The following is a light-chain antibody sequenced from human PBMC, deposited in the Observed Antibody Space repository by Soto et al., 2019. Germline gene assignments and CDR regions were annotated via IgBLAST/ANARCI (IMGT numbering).Light chain of an antibody. CDR1: QSLLHRNGYNS. CDR2: LGS. CDR3: MQTLQTPFT. Sequence: DIVMTQSPLPLPVTPGEPASISCRSSQSLLHRNGYNSLDWYLQKPGQSPQLLIYLGSNRASGVPDRFSGSGSGADFTLKISRVEAEDVGVYYCMQTLQTPFTFGPGTKVDIK. J-gene: IGKJ3*01. V-gene: IGKV2-28*01.